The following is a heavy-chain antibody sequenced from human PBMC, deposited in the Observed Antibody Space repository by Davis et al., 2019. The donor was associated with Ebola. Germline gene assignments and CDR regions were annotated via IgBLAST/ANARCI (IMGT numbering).Heavy chain of an antibody. D-gene: IGHD3-10*01. V-gene: IGHV3-66*01. CDR3: AREVGSTFRGLEYYFDS. J-gene: IGHJ4*02. CDR1: GFTVRNNH. CDR2: FYRGGPT. Sequence: PGGSLRLSCAASGFTVRNNHISWVRQAPGKGLEWVPVFYRGGPTHYVDSVQGRFTISRDDSKNTLSLQMNSLRAEDTAVYYCAREVGSTFRGLEYYFDSWGQGTLVTVSS.